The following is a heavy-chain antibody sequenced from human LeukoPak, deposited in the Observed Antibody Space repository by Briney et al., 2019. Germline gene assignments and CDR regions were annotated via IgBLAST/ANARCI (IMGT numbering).Heavy chain of an antibody. Sequence: GGSLRLSCAASGFAFSSHATCWVRQAPGKGLEWVSSIDISGGSTYYADSAEGRFTISRDNSKNTLYLQMNGLRVEDTALYYCANEVRPNDYWGQGTLVTVSS. V-gene: IGHV3-23*01. J-gene: IGHJ4*02. CDR1: GFAFSSHA. D-gene: IGHD1-1*01. CDR2: IDISGGST. CDR3: ANEVRPNDY.